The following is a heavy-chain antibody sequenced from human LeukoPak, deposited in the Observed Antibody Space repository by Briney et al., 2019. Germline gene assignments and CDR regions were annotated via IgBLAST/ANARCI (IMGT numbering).Heavy chain of an antibody. D-gene: IGHD6-6*01. J-gene: IGHJ5*02. CDR1: GFTFSSFW. V-gene: IGHV3-21*01. Sequence: GGSLRLSCAASGFTFSSFWMNWVRQSPGKGLQWVSYVSFGSSYISYADSLKGRFTISRDDAKSSVYLEMTSLRAEDTALYYCARASTEYSVTDGFDTWGPGTLVTVSS. CDR2: VSFGSSYI. CDR3: ARASTEYSVTDGFDT.